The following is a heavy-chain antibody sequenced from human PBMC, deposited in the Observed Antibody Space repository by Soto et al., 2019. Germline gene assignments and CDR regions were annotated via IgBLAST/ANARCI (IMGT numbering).Heavy chain of an antibody. Sequence: PGESLKISCKASGYSFTSYWITWVRQMPGKGLEWMGRIDPSDSYINYSPSFQGHVTISADKSIGTAYLQWGSLKASDTAMYYCARQGDIVLTVNGMDVWGQGTTVTVSS. J-gene: IGHJ6*02. CDR2: IDPSDSYI. CDR1: GYSFTSYW. D-gene: IGHD2-8*01. CDR3: ARQGDIVLTVNGMDV. V-gene: IGHV5-10-1*01.